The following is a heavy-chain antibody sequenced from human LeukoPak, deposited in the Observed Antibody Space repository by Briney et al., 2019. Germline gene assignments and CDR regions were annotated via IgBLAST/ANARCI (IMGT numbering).Heavy chain of an antibody. CDR1: GFTFSSYG. CDR2: IRDSSTTI. J-gene: IGHJ4*02. Sequence: GGSLRLSCAASGFTFSSYGMNWVRQAPGKGLDWVSFIRDSSTTIYYADSVKGRFTISRDNAKNSLYLQMNSLRAEDTAVYYCAREHTPYGSGCTAAYWGQGTLVTVSS. CDR3: AREHTPYGSGCTAAY. D-gene: IGHD6-19*01. V-gene: IGHV3-48*01.